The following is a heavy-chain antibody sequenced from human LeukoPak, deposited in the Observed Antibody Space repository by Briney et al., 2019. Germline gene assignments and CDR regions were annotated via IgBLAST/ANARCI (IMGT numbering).Heavy chain of an antibody. CDR2: ISYDGSNK. CDR3: AKKAAGTFLYYYYYGMDV. D-gene: IGHD6-13*01. CDR1: GFTLSSYG. J-gene: IGHJ6*02. V-gene: IGHV3-30*18. Sequence: GGSPRLSCAASGFTLSSYGMHWVRQAPGKGLEWVAVISYDGSNKYYADSVKGRFTISRDNSKNTLYLQMNSLRAEDTAVYYCAKKAAGTFLYYYYYGMDVWGQGTTVTVSS.